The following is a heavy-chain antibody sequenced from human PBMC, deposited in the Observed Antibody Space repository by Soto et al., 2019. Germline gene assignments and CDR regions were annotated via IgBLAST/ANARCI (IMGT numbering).Heavy chain of an antibody. CDR1: GYSFSTYW. CDR3: ARRGYCTSISCYTNYAFDI. Sequence: GESLKISCKGSGYSFSTYWIGWVRQMPGKGLEWMGIICPGDSDTRYSPSIQGQVTISADKSISTAYLQWSTLKASDTAMYYCARRGYCTSISCYTNYAFDIWGQGTMVTVSS. J-gene: IGHJ3*02. D-gene: IGHD2-2*02. CDR2: ICPGDSDT. V-gene: IGHV5-51*01.